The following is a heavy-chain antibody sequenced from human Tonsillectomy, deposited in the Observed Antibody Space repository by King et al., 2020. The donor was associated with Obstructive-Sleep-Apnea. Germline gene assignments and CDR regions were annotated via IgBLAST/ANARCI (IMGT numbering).Heavy chain of an antibody. D-gene: IGHD2-21*01. Sequence: VQLQESGPGLAKPSETPSLTCAVSGDSISTSYYWTWIRQPPGKGLEWIGTIYYSWSTYYSPSLKSRVTISVDTSKNQFSLKLSSVTAADTAVYYCARGPSIGEESDYWGQGTLVTVAS. CDR1: GDSISTSYY. CDR2: IYYSWST. J-gene: IGHJ4*02. V-gene: IGHV4-38-2*01. CDR3: ARGPSIGEESDY.